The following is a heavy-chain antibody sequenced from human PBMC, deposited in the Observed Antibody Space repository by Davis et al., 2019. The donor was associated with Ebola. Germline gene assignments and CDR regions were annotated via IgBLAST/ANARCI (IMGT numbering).Heavy chain of an antibody. J-gene: IGHJ4*02. CDR2: IQTSGVNV. Sequence: PGGSLRLSCAASGFSFSTYGMHWVRQAPGKGLEWVAHIQTSGVNVYYADSVKGRFTISRDNAKNSLYLQMDSLRAEDSAVYYCARAWTYAYDYWGQGTLVTVSS. CDR1: GFSFSTYG. CDR3: ARAWTYAYDY. D-gene: IGHD1-7*01. V-gene: IGHV3-48*01.